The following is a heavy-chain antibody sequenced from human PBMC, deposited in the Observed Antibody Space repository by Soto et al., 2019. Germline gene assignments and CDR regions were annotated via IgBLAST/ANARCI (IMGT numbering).Heavy chain of an antibody. CDR2: ISSSSSYI. J-gene: IGHJ6*03. CDR3: ARDGPPQDLLWFGELLPPYYYYYMDV. V-gene: IGHV3-21*01. CDR1: GFTFSSYS. D-gene: IGHD3-10*01. Sequence: GGSLRLSCAASGFTFSSYSMNWVRQAPGKGLEWVSSISSSSSYIYYADSVKGRFTISRDNAKNSLYLQMNSLRAEDTAVYYCARDGPPQDLLWFGELLPPYYYYYMDVWGKGTTVTVSS.